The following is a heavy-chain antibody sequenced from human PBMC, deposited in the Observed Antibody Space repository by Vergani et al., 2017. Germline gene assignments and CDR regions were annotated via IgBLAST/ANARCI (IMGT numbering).Heavy chain of an antibody. D-gene: IGHD3-22*01. V-gene: IGHV3-23*01. CDR1: GFTFIMHA. CDR3: AGPQGTSAYYYGGFDY. J-gene: IGHJ4*02. Sequence: EVQLLESGGDLVQPGGSLRLSCAASGFTFIMHAMSWVRQAPGKGLEWVSSISGPGLSTYYADSVKGRFSISRDNSKNTLSLQMNSLTAEDTAIYYCAGPQGTSAYYYGGFDYWGQGILVTVSS. CDR2: ISGPGLST.